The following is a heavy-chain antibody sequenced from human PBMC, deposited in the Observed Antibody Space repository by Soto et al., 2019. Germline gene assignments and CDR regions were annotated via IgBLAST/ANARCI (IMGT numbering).Heavy chain of an antibody. CDR3: AKDRLDTSLSSFGGDV. Sequence: EVQLLESGGGLVQPGGSLRLSSAACGFTFSSYAMSWVRKAPGKGLEWVSGISSSGGSTYYADSVKGRFTISRDNSKNTLYLQMNSLRAEDTAVYYCAKDRLDTSLSSFGGDVWGQGTTVTVSS. V-gene: IGHV3-23*01. J-gene: IGHJ6*02. CDR1: GFTFSSYA. CDR2: ISSSGGST. D-gene: IGHD5-18*01.